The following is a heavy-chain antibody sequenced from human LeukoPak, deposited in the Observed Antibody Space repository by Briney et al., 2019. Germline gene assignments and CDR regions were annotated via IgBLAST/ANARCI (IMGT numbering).Heavy chain of an antibody. V-gene: IGHV4-31*03. CDR3: ARGPVRDYSNY. CDR1: GVSISSGGYY. CDR2: IHYSGST. D-gene: IGHD4-11*01. J-gene: IGHJ4*02. Sequence: SETLSLTCTVSGVSISSGGYYWSWIRQHPGKGLEWIGYIHYSGSTYYNPSLKGRLTISLDTSNNQFSLKLSSVTAADTAVYYCARGPVRDYSNYWGQGTLVTVSS.